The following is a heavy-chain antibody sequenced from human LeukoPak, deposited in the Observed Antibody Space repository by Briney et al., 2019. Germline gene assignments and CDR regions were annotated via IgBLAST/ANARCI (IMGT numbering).Heavy chain of an antibody. V-gene: IGHV1-2*02. CDR1: GYTFTGYY. Sequence: ASVKVSCKASGYTFTGYYMHWVRQAPGQGLEWMGWINPNSGGTNYAQKFQGRVTMTRDTSISTAYMELSRLRSDDTAVYYCARDMDFWSGYTHNFDYWGQGTLVTVSS. CDR3: ARDMDFWSGYTHNFDY. J-gene: IGHJ4*02. D-gene: IGHD3-3*01. CDR2: INPNSGGT.